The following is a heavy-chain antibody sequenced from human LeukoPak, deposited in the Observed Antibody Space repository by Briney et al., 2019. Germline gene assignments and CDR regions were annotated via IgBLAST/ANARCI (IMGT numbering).Heavy chain of an antibody. CDR3: ARGPHFNYDYVWGSYRGLGPAFDI. Sequence: KSSETLSLTCTVSGGSISSYYWSWIRQPPGKGLEWIGYIYYSGSTNYNPSLKSRVTISVDTSKNQFSLKLSSVTAADKAVYYCARGPHFNYDYVWGSYRGLGPAFDIWGQGTMVTVSS. CDR2: IYYSGST. J-gene: IGHJ3*02. V-gene: IGHV4-59*12. D-gene: IGHD3-16*02. CDR1: GGSISSYY.